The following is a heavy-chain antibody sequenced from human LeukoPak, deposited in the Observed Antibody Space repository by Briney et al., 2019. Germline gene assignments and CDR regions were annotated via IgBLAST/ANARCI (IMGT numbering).Heavy chain of an antibody. CDR1: GYTFTGYY. CDR2: INPNSGGT. J-gene: IGHJ4*02. D-gene: IGHD4-17*01. Sequence: ASVKVSCKASGYTFTGYYMHWVRQAPGQGLEWMGWINPNSGGTDYAQKFQGRVTMTRDTSISAAYMELTRLRSDDTAVYYCARDNGDYWFDYWGQGTLVTVSS. CDR3: ARDNGDYWFDY. V-gene: IGHV1-2*02.